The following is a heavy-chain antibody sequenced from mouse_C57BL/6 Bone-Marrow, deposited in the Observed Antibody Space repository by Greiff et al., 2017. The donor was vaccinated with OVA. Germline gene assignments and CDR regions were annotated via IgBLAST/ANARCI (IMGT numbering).Heavy chain of an antibody. V-gene: IGHV1-69*01. J-gene: IGHJ1*03. CDR3: ARWDGYWYFGV. CDR1: GYTFTSYW. CDR2: IDPSDSYT. D-gene: IGHD2-3*01. Sequence: QVQLQQPGAELVMPGASVKLSCKASGYTFTSYWMHWVKQRPGQGLEWIGEIDPSDSYTNYNQKFKGKSTLTVDKSSSTAYMRLSSLTSEDSAVYYCARWDGYWYFGVWGTGTTVTVSS.